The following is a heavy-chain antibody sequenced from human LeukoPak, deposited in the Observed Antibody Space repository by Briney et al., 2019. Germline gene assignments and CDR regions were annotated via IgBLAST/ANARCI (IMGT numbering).Heavy chain of an antibody. CDR3: ARELGIAARRPDRYFDY. CDR1: GGSISSGGYY. Sequence: SETLSLTCTVSGGSISSGGYYWSWIRQHPGKGLEWIGYIYYSGSTYYNPSLKSRVTISVDTSKNQFSLKLSSVTAADTAVYYCARELGIAARRPDRYFDYWGQGTLVTVSS. D-gene: IGHD6-6*01. J-gene: IGHJ4*02. V-gene: IGHV4-31*03. CDR2: IYYSGST.